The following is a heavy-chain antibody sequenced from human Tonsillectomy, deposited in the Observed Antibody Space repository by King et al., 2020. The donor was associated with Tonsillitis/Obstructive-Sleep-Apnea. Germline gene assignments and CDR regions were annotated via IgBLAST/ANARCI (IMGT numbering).Heavy chain of an antibody. V-gene: IGHV3-30*04. D-gene: IGHD2-21*01. CDR1: GFTFSTYT. CDR2: ISYDGSNK. CDR3: AREGETNYNYYYVDV. Sequence: VQLVESGGGVVQPGRSLRLSCAASGFTFSTYTMHWVRQAPGKGLEWVAVISYDGSNKYYADSVKGRFTISRDNSKNTLYLQMNSLRAEDTAVYYCAREGETNYNYYYVDVWGKGTTVTVSS. J-gene: IGHJ6*03.